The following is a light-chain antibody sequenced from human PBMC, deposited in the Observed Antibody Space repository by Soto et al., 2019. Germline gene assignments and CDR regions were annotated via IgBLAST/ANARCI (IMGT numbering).Light chain of an antibody. CDR2: EVT. V-gene: IGLV2-8*01. Sequence: QSALTQPPSASGSPGQSVTISCTGTSSDVGGYNYVSWYQQYPGKAPKLMIYEVTKRPSGVPDRFSGSKSVNTASLTVSGLQAEDEADYYCSSRGGSGSNSFVVYGGGTKVTVL. J-gene: IGLJ2*01. CDR1: SSDVGGYNY. CDR3: SSRGGSGSNSFVV.